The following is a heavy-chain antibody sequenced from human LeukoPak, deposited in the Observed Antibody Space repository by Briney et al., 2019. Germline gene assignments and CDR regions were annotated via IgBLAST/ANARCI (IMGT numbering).Heavy chain of an antibody. CDR2: IGSSSRYT. Sequence: GGSLRLSCAASGFTFSDYYMSCIPQAPGKGREGGSYIGSSSRYTEHADSVKCRFTISRANAQTSLYPQRNSLRAQDTAVYYCARESPLGILDYWGQGALVSVSS. CDR1: GFTFSDYY. CDR3: ARESPLGILDY. V-gene: IGHV3-11*05. J-gene: IGHJ4*02. D-gene: IGHD7-27*01.